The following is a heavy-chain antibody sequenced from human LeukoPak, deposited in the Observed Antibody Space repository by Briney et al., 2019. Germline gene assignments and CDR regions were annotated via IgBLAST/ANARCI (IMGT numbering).Heavy chain of an antibody. CDR3: TTDLTVTTGDY. V-gene: IGHV3-15*01. D-gene: IGHD4-11*01. Sequence: PGGSLRLSCAASGFTFSNAWMSWVRQAPGKGLEWVGRIKSKTDGGTTDYAAPVKGRFTISRDDSKNTLYLQMNSLKTEDTAVYHCTTDLTVTTGDYWGQGTLVTVSS. CDR1: GFTFSNAW. CDR2: IKSKTDGGTT. J-gene: IGHJ4*02.